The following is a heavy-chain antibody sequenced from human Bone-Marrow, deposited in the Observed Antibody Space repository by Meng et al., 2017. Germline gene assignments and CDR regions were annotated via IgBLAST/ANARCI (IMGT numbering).Heavy chain of an antibody. CDR2: IYHSGST. V-gene: IGHV4-30-2*01. Sequence: QLQLQESGSGLVKPSQTLSLTCAVSGGSISSGGYSWRWIRQPPGKGLEWIGYIYHSGSTYYNPSLKSRVTISVDRSKNQFPLKLSSVTAADTAVYYCARGYCGGDCYIPFDNWFDPWGQGTLVTVSS. CDR1: GGSISSGGYS. CDR3: ARGYCGGDCYIPFDNWFDP. D-gene: IGHD2-21*02. J-gene: IGHJ5*02.